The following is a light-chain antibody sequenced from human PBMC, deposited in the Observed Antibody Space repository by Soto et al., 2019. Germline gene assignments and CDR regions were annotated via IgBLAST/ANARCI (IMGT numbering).Light chain of an antibody. J-gene: IGKJ2*01. CDR2: AAS. CDR1: RVINNY. CDR3: QKYNSAPYT. Sequence: DIQMTQSPSSLSVSVGDRVAITCRASRVINNYLAWYQQKPGQVPELLIFAASTLQSGVPSRFSGSGSGTDFTLTISSLQPEDVETYYCQKYNSAPYTFGQGTKLEIK. V-gene: IGKV1-27*01.